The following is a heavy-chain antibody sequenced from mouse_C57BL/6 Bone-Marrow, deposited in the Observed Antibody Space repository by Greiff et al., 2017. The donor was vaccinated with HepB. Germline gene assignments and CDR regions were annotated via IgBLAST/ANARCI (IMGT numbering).Heavy chain of an antibody. CDR1: GFNIKDYY. V-gene: IGHV14-2*01. CDR2: IDPEDGET. Sequence: VQLKQSGAELVKPGASVKLSCTASGFNIKDYYMHWVKQRTEQGLEWIGRIDPEDGETKYAPKLQGKATITADTSSITAYLQISSLTSEDTAVYYGARGNFYTWFAYWGQGTLVTVSA. J-gene: IGHJ3*01. CDR3: ARGNFYTWFAY. D-gene: IGHD2-1*01.